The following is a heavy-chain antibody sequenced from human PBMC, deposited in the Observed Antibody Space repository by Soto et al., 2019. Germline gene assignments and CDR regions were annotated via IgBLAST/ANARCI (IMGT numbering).Heavy chain of an antibody. Sequence: QVQLVQSGAEVKKPGASVKVSCKASGYTFTSYGISWVRQAPGQGLEWMGWISTYNGNTNYAQKLQGRVTMTTDTTTRPAYMALRSLGSDDTAVYYCARVFMITFGGVDNWFDPWGQGTLVTVSS. V-gene: IGHV1-18*01. CDR3: ARVFMITFGGVDNWFDP. D-gene: IGHD3-16*01. CDR2: ISTYNGNT. J-gene: IGHJ5*02. CDR1: GYTFTSYG.